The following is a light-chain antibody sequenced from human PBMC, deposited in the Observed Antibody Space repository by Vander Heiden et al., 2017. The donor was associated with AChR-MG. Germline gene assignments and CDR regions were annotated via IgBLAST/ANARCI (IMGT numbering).Light chain of an antibody. CDR1: QSVSSY. J-gene: IGKJ3*01. V-gene: IGKV3-11*01. CDR3: QQRSNGPPSFT. Sequence: EIVLTQSPATLSLSPGERATLSCRASQSVSSYLAWYQQKPGQAPRLLIYDASNRATGIPARFSGSGSGTDFTLTISSLEPEDFAVYYCQQRSNGPPSFTFGPRTKVDIK. CDR2: DAS.